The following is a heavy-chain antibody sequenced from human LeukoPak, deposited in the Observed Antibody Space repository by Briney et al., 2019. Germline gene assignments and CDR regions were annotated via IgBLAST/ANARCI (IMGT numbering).Heavy chain of an antibody. CDR1: GFTFSSYG. CDR2: ISYDGSNK. Sequence: GGSLRLSCAASGFTFSSYGMHWVRQAPGKGLEWVAVISYDGSNKYYADSVKGRFTISRDNSKNTLYLQMNSLRAEDTAVYYCAKVARSITMIVVGLDYWGQGTLVTVSS. D-gene: IGHD3-22*01. CDR3: AKVARSITMIVVGLDY. V-gene: IGHV3-30*18. J-gene: IGHJ4*02.